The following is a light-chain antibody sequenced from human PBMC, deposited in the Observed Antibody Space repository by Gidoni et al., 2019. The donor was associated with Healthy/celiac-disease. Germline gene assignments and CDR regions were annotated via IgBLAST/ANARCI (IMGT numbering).Light chain of an antibody. Sequence: DIQITHSPSSLSASVGDRVTITCQASQDISNYLNWYQQKPGKAPKHLLYDASNLETGVPSRLSGSGSWTDFTFTISSLQPEDIATYYCQQYDNLPPLTFXGXTKVEIK. J-gene: IGKJ4*01. CDR1: QDISNY. CDR2: DAS. V-gene: IGKV1-33*01. CDR3: QQYDNLPPLT.